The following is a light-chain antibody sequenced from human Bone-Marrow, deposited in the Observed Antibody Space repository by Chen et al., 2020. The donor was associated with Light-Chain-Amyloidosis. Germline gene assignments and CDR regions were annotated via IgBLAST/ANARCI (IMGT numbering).Light chain of an antibody. J-gene: IGKJ4*01. V-gene: IGKV3-11*01. CDR2: DAS. CDR3: QQRDNWPPGAT. CDR1: QSVSSH. Sequence: EIVLTQSPATLSLSPGERATLSCRADQSVSSHLAWYQQKPGQAPRLLIYDASNRATDIPARFSDSGSGTDFTLTINSLESQDFAVYYCQQRDNWPPGATFGGGTKVEIK.